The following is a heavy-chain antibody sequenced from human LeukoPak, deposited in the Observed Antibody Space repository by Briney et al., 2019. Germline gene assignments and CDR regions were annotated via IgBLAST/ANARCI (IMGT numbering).Heavy chain of an antibody. V-gene: IGHV3-48*04. CDR3: ARSIPAGNRR. Sequence: PGGSLRLSCAASGFSFSDYSMEWVRQAPGKGLEWVSYISSSGSTIDYADSVKGRFTISRDNAKNSLYLQMNSLRAEDTAVYYCARSIPAGNRRWGQGTLVTVSS. J-gene: IGHJ4*02. CDR1: GFSFSDYS. D-gene: IGHD2-2*01. CDR2: ISSSGSTI.